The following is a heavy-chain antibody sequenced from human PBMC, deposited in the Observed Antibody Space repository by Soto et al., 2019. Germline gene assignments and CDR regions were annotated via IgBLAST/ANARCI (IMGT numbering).Heavy chain of an antibody. CDR1: GYSFTSYW. CDR3: SKLHSAGYYDRTGLYPGADY. V-gene: IGHV5-10-1*01. Sequence: GKAMNISCKGSGYSFTSYWISWMRQMPGKGLEWMGRIDPSDSYTNYSPSFQGHVTISADKSISTAYLQWSSLKASDTGMYYFSKLHSAGYYDRTGLYPGADYWGQGTLVTVSS. D-gene: IGHD3-22*01. J-gene: IGHJ4*02. CDR2: IDPSDSYT.